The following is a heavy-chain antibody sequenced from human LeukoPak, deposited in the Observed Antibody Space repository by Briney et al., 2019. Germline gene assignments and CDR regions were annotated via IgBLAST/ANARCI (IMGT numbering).Heavy chain of an antibody. CDR2: TSYDGSNK. CDR1: GFTFSIHP. Sequence: GGSLRLSCAASGFTFSIHPMHWVRQAPGKGLEWVAVTSYDGSNKYYADSVKGRFTISRDNSKNTLYLQMNSLRAEDTAVYYCAKERGLAYCGGDCYRQGNWFAPWGQGTLVTVSS. D-gene: IGHD2-21*02. CDR3: AKERGLAYCGGDCYRQGNWFAP. V-gene: IGHV3-30*04. J-gene: IGHJ5*02.